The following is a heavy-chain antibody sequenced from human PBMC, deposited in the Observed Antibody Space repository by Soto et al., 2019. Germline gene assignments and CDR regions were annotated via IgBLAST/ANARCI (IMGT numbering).Heavy chain of an antibody. CDR3: ARRYGGNFDY. D-gene: IGHD1-26*01. Sequence: QVQLQESGPGLVKPSETLSLTCTVSGGSISSYYWSWIRQPPGKGLEWIGYIYYSGSTNYNPSLXRXVXIXLDTSKNQFSLKLSSVTAADTAVYYCARRYGGNFDYWGQGTLVTVSS. J-gene: IGHJ4*02. CDR1: GGSISSYY. CDR2: IYYSGST. V-gene: IGHV4-59*01.